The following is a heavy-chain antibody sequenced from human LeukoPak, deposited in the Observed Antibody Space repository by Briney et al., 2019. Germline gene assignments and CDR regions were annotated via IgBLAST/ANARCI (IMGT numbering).Heavy chain of an antibody. CDR3: ARDGADSAAAGRREDYYGMDV. CDR2: IIPIFGTA. Sequence: ASVKVSCKASGGTFSSYAISWVRQAPGQGLEWMGGIIPIFGTANYAQKFQGRVTITADESTSTAYMELSSLRSEDTAVYYCARDGADSAAAGRREDYYGMDVWGQGTTVTVSS. CDR1: GGTFSSYA. J-gene: IGHJ6*02. D-gene: IGHD6-13*01. V-gene: IGHV1-69*13.